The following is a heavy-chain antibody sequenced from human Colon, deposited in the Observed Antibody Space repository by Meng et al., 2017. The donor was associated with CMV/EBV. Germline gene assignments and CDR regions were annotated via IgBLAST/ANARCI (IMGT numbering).Heavy chain of an antibody. CDR1: GFNFSDYA. CDR2: ISGTGVTT. CDR3: AKGPTYCNKGVCYLGSGYFDA. Sequence: GGSLRLSCAASGFNFSDYAITWVRQAPGKGLEWVSTISGTGVTTYYADSVTGRFTTSRDNSKNTLYLQMNSLRDEDTAVYYCAKGPTYCNKGVCYLGSGYFDAWVHPPLFPFSS. J-gene: IGHJ5*01. V-gene: IGHV3-23*01. D-gene: IGHD2-8*01.